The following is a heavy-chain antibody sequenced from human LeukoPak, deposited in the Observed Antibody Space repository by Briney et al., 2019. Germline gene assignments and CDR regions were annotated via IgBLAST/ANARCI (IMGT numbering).Heavy chain of an antibody. CDR1: GGSISSYY. CDR2: IYPSGST. V-gene: IGHV4-4*07. CDR3: ARVGNIVVGDYYYMDV. D-gene: IGHD2-2*01. J-gene: IGHJ6*03. Sequence: SETLSLTCTVSGGSISSYYWSWIRQPAGKGLEWFGRIYPSGSTNYNPSLKSRVTMSVDTSKNQFSLKLRSVTAADTAVYYCARVGNIVVGDYYYMDVWGKGTTVTVSS.